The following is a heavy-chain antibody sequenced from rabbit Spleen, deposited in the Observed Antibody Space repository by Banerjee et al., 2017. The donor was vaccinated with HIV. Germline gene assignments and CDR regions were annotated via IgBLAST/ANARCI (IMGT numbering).Heavy chain of an antibody. D-gene: IGHD4-2*01. CDR2: IRTINSLT. CDR3: ARGGYVTGYDGSYFTL. J-gene: IGHJ4*01. CDR1: GFSFSSGYY. Sequence: QSLEESGGDLVKPGASLALTCTASGFSFSSGYYMCWVRQAPGKGLEWIACIRTINSLTYYASWAKGRFTISKTSSTTVTLQMTSLTVADTATYFCARGGYVTGYDGSYFTLWGQGTLVTVS. V-gene: IGHV1S40*01.